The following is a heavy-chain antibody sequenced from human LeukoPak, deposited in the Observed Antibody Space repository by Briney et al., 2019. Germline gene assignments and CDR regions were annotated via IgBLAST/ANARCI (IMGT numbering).Heavy chain of an antibody. D-gene: IGHD6-19*01. V-gene: IGHV3-33*01. CDR2: IWYDGINK. Sequence: GGSLRLSCAASGFTFSSYGMHWVRQAPGKGLEWVAVIWYDGINKYYADSVKGRFTISRDNSKNTLYLKMNSLRAEDTAVYYCARDGAVAGTADYWGQGTLVTVSS. J-gene: IGHJ4*02. CDR1: GFTFSSYG. CDR3: ARDGAVAGTADY.